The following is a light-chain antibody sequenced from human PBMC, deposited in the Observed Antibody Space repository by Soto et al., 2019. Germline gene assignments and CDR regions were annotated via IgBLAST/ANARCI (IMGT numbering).Light chain of an antibody. Sequence: EIVLTQSPGTLSLSPGERATLSCRASQKISSRYLAWYQRKPGQAPRLLIYDASTRATGVPARFSGSGSGTDFTLTISSLQSEDFAVYYCQHYNYWTYTFGQGTKLDIK. CDR1: QKISSRY. J-gene: IGKJ2*01. V-gene: IGKV3-15*01. CDR2: DAS. CDR3: QHYNYWTYT.